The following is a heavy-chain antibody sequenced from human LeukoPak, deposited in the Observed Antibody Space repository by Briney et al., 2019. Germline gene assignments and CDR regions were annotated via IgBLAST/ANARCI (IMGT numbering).Heavy chain of an antibody. CDR1: GFTFSKYW. Sequence: GGSLRPSCTASGFTFSKYWMSWVRQAPGKGLEWVANIEQDGSEKYYEDSVKGRFTISRDNAKNTLYLQMNGLTTDDTAVYYCATSIRRITISDWGQGALVTVSS. CDR3: ATSIRRITISD. D-gene: IGHD3-9*01. J-gene: IGHJ4*02. V-gene: IGHV3-7*01. CDR2: IEQDGSEK.